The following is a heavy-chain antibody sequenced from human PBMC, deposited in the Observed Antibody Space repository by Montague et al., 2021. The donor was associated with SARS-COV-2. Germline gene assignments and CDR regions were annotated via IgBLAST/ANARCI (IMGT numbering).Heavy chain of an antibody. CDR3: ARDQRRYGSGSYYGPHYYYYGMDV. V-gene: IGHV3-66*02. D-gene: IGHD3-10*01. CDR2: IYSGVST. J-gene: IGHJ6*02. Sequence: SLRLSCAASGFTVSSNYMSWVRQAPGKGLEWVSVIYSGVSTYYXXXVXXXFTXSRDTSKNTLYLQMHSLRAEDTAVYYCARDQRRYGSGSYYGPHYYYYGMDVWGQGTTVTVSS. CDR1: GFTVSSNY.